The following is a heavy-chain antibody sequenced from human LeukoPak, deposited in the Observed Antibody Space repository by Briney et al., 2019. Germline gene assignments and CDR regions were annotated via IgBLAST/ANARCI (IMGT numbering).Heavy chain of an antibody. Sequence: PGGSLRLSCAASGFTFSSYEMNWVRQAPGKGLEWVSYISSSGSTIYYADSVKGRFTISRDNAKNSLYLQMNSLRAEDTAVYYCARYRRDGYNCYFDYWGQGTLVTVSS. CDR1: GFTFSSYE. CDR2: ISSSGSTI. CDR3: ARYRRDGYNCYFDY. D-gene: IGHD5-24*01. J-gene: IGHJ4*02. V-gene: IGHV3-48*03.